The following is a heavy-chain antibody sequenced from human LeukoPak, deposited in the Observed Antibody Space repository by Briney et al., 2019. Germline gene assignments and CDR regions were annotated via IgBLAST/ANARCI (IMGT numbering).Heavy chain of an antibody. Sequence: PSETLSLTCTVSGDSITSSYYWGWIRQPPGKGLEWIGTILYTGVTYYNPSLKSRVTISVDTSKNQFSLKLSSVTAADTAVYYCARRSTAMVTYYFDYWGQGTLVTVSS. CDR3: ARRSTAMVTYYFDY. CDR2: ILYTGVT. D-gene: IGHD5-18*01. J-gene: IGHJ4*02. V-gene: IGHV4-39*07. CDR1: GDSITSSYY.